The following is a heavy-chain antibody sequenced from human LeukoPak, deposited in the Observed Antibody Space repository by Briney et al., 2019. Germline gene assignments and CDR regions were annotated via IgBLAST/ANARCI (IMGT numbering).Heavy chain of an antibody. V-gene: IGHV3-23*01. CDR2: ISGTGDTT. Sequence: GGSLRLSCAASGFTFSSYAMSWVRQAPGRGLEWVSSISGTGDTTYYADSVKVRFTISRDNSKDTLYLQMNSLRAEDTAVYYCAKGVPSAFDIWGQGTMVTVSS. J-gene: IGHJ3*02. CDR3: AKGVPSAFDI. CDR1: GFTFSSYA. D-gene: IGHD2-2*01.